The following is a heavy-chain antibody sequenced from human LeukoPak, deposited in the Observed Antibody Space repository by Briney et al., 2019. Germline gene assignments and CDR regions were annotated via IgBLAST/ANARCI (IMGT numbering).Heavy chain of an antibody. CDR1: GFTFSSYG. CDR2: IWYDGSNK. V-gene: IGHV3-33*01. D-gene: IGHD2-15*01. Sequence: PGGSLRLSCAASGFTFSSYGMHWVRQAPGKGLEWVAVIWYDGSNKYYADSVKGRFTISRDNSKNTLYLQMNSLRAEDTAVYYCTRGYYRVDFWGQGTLVTVSS. J-gene: IGHJ4*02. CDR3: TRGYYRVDF.